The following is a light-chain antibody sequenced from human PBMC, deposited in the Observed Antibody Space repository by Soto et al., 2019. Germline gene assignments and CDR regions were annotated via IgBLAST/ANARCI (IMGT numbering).Light chain of an antibody. Sequence: DIQMTQSPSSVSASVGDRVTITCRASQGIRSLLAWYQQKPGKAPKLLIYDASRLLSGVPSRFGGSGSATDFTLSVSNLQPEDFAPYFWQQANIFPFTLGPGTKVDIK. CDR1: QGIRSL. V-gene: IGKV1-12*01. J-gene: IGKJ3*01. CDR2: DAS. CDR3: QQANIFPFT.